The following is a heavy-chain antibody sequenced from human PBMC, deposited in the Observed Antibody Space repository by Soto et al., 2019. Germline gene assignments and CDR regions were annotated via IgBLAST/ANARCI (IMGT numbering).Heavy chain of an antibody. CDR3: ARGSITIFGVAYYYYGMDV. J-gene: IGHJ6*02. Sequence: SETLSLTCTVSGGSISSGDYYWSWIRQPPGKGLEWIGYIYYSGNTYYNPSLKSRVTISVDTSKNQFSLKLSSVTAADTAVYYCARGSITIFGVAYYYYGMDVWGQGTTVT. D-gene: IGHD3-3*01. CDR2: IYYSGNT. V-gene: IGHV4-30-4*01. CDR1: GGSISSGDYY.